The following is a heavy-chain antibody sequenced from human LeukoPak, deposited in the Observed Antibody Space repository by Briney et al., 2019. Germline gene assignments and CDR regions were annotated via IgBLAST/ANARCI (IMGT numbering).Heavy chain of an antibody. CDR3: VRDLGGRSGR. D-gene: IGHD1-26*01. CDR2: IYSGGST. V-gene: IGHV3-66*01. J-gene: IGHJ4*02. CDR1: GFIVSNNY. Sequence: GGSLRLSCAAPGFIVSNNYMSWVRQAPGKGLEWVSVIYSGGSTYYADSVKGRSTIFRDNAKNTLYLQMNSLRAEDTAVYYCVRDLGGRSGRWGQGTLVTVSS.